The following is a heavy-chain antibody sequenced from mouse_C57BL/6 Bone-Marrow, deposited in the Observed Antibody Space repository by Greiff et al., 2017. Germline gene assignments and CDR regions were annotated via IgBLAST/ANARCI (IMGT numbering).Heavy chain of an antibody. CDR1: GFNIKDDY. J-gene: IGHJ4*01. CDR3: TTSRRYCYAMDY. V-gene: IGHV14-4*01. Sequence: VQLQQSGAELVRPGASVKLSCTASGFNIKDDYMHWVKQRPEQGLEWIGWIDPENGDTEYASKFQGKATITADTSSNTAYLQLSSLTSEDTAVYYCTTSRRYCYAMDYWGQGTSVTVSS. CDR2: IDPENGDT.